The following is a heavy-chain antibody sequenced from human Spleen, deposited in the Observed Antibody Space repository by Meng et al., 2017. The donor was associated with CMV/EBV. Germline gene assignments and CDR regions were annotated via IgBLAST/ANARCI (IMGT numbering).Heavy chain of an antibody. J-gene: IGHJ4*02. V-gene: IGHV3-30-3*01. CDR3: ARGGDGDY. Sequence: GHVVGAGGGVVQPGSSLGLSCAASGFTFSSYAMHWVRQAPGKGLEWVAVISYDGSNKYYADSVKGRFTISRDNSKNTLYLQMNSLRAEDTAVYYCARGGDGDYWGQGTLVTVSS. D-gene: IGHD5-24*01. CDR2: ISYDGSNK. CDR1: GFTFSSYA.